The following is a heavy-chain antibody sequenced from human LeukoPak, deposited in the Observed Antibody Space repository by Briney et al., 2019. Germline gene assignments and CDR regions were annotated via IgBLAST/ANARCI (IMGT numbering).Heavy chain of an antibody. J-gene: IGHJ6*02. CDR2: IYYSGST. CDR1: GGSMSSYY. D-gene: IGHD3-10*01. Sequence: PSETLSLTCTVSGGSMSSYYWSWIRQPPGKGLEWIGYIYYSGSTKYNPSLKSRVTISVDTSKNQFSLKLSSVTAADTAVYYCARAYGSGSPSADVWGQGTTVTVSS. CDR3: ARAYGSGSPSADV. V-gene: IGHV4-59*12.